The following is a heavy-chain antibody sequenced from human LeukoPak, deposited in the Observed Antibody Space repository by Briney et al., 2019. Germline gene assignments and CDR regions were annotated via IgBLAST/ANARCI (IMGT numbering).Heavy chain of an antibody. CDR2: ISGSGGST. J-gene: IGHJ5*02. D-gene: IGHD2-15*01. CDR3: ARSVVVAASPRWFDP. Sequence: PGGSLRLSCAASGFTFSSYAMSWVRQAPGKGLEWVSAISGSGGSTYYADSVKGRFTISRDNSKNTLYLQMNSLRAEDTAVYYCARSVVVAASPRWFDPWGQGTLVTVSS. CDR1: GFTFSSYA. V-gene: IGHV3-23*01.